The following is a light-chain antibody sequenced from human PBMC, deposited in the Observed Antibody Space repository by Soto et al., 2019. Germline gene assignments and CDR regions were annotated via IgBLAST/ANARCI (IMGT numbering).Light chain of an antibody. J-gene: IGKJ2*01. Sequence: AIQLTQSPSSLSASVGDRVTITCRASQGISSALAWYQQKPGKAPKLLIYDASSLESGVPSRFSGSGSGTDFTLTIRSLQPEDFATYYCQQFNRYPYTFGQGTKLEIK. CDR3: QQFNRYPYT. V-gene: IGKV1-13*02. CDR2: DAS. CDR1: QGISSA.